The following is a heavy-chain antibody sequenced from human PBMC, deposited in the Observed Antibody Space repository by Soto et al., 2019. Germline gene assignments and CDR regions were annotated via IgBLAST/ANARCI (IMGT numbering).Heavy chain of an antibody. Sequence: ESLKISCXGSGYSFTSYWIGWVRHMPGKGLEWMGIIYPGDSDTRYSPSFQGQVTISADKSISTAYLQWSSLKASDTAMYYCARRNGYCSGGSCFNMMDVWGQGTTVTVSS. J-gene: IGHJ6*02. CDR2: IYPGDSDT. V-gene: IGHV5-51*01. CDR1: GYSFTSYW. D-gene: IGHD2-15*01. CDR3: ARRNGYCSGGSCFNMMDV.